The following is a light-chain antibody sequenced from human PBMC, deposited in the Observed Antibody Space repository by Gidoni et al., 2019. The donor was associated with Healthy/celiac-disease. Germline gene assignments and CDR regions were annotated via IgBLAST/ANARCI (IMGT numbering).Light chain of an antibody. J-gene: IGLJ1*01. Sequence: QLVLTQSPSASASLGASVKLTCTLSSGHSSYAIAWHQQQQEKGPRYLMKLNSDGSHSKGDGNPDRFSGSSSGAERYLTISSLQSEDEADYYCQTWGTGIHVFGTGTKVTVL. V-gene: IGLV4-69*01. CDR2: LNSDGSH. CDR1: SGHSSYA. CDR3: QTWGTGIHV.